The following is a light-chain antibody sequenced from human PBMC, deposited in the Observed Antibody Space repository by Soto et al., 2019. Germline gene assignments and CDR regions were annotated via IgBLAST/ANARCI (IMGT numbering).Light chain of an antibody. Sequence: DVQMTQSPSSLSASVGDRVTITCRASQGISHYLAWYQQKPGRVPKLLIYGASTLHSGVPSRFSGSGSGTDFTLTINSLQPEDVATYYCQRYNSVPNTFGPGTKLDIK. CDR1: QGISHY. J-gene: IGKJ3*01. CDR3: QRYNSVPNT. V-gene: IGKV1-27*01. CDR2: GAS.